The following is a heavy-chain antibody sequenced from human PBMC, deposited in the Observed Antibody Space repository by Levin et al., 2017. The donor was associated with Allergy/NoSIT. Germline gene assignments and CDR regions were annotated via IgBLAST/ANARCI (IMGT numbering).Heavy chain of an antibody. Sequence: GGSLRLSCAASGFTFSSYSMNWVRQAPGKGLEWVSSISSSSSYIYYADSVKGRFTISRDNAKNSLYLQMYSLRAEDTAVYYCARAGLRDSSGYYGYWGQGTLVTVSS. CDR1: GFTFSSYS. J-gene: IGHJ4*02. CDR2: ISSSSSYI. CDR3: ARAGLRDSSGYYGY. D-gene: IGHD3-22*01. V-gene: IGHV3-21*01.